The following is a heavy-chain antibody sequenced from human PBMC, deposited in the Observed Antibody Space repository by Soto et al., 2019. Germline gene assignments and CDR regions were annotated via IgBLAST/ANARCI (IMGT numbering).Heavy chain of an antibody. D-gene: IGHD3-10*01. V-gene: IGHV4-4*07. CDR2: IYTSGST. CDR3: ARDTPYPMVRGVIEYGMDV. CDR1: GGSISSYY. J-gene: IGHJ6*02. Sequence: SETLSLTCTVSGGSISSYYWSWIRQPAGKGLEWIGRIYTSGSTNYNPSLKSRVTMSVDTSKNQFSLKLSSVTAADTAVYYCARDTPYPMVRGVIEYGMDVWGQGTTVTVYS.